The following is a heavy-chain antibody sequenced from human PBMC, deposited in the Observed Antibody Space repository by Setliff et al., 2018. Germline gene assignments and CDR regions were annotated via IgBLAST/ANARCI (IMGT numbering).Heavy chain of an antibody. V-gene: IGHV3-20*04. CDR3: ARDVKALYYNFWSGQLDY. J-gene: IGHJ4*02. D-gene: IGHD3-3*01. CDR1: GFSFHDYG. Sequence: GGSLRLSCAVSGFSFHDYGMGWVRQAPGKGLEWVSSINWNGVSIGYADSVKGRFTISRDNSKNTLYLQMNSLRAEDTAVYYCARDVKALYYNFWSGQLDYWGQGALVTVSS. CDR2: INWNGVSI.